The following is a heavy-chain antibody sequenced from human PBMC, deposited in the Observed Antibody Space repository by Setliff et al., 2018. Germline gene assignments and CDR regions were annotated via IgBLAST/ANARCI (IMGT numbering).Heavy chain of an antibody. V-gene: IGHV1-46*01. CDR3: ARDGGFGELSSGNWYFDL. D-gene: IGHD3-10*01. J-gene: IGHJ2*01. CDR1: GYTFTSYY. CDR2: INPSGGST. Sequence: ASVKVFCKASGYTFTSYYMHWVRQAPGQGLEWMGIINPSGGSTSYAQKFQGRVTMTRDTSTSTVYMELSSLRSEDTAVYYCARDGGFGELSSGNWYFDLWGRGTLVTVSS.